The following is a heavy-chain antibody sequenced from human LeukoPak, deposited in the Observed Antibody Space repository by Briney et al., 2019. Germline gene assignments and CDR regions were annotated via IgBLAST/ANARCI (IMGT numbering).Heavy chain of an antibody. V-gene: IGHV3-30*03. CDR3: ARDRVSTSLDY. D-gene: IGHD5/OR15-5a*01. Sequence: GGSLRLSCAASGFTFSSYGMHWVRQAPGKGLEWVAVISYDGSTKYYVDSVKGRFTISRDNSKNTLYLQMNSLRAEDTAVYYCARDRVSTSLDYWGQGTLVTVSS. CDR2: ISYDGSTK. J-gene: IGHJ4*02. CDR1: GFTFSSYG.